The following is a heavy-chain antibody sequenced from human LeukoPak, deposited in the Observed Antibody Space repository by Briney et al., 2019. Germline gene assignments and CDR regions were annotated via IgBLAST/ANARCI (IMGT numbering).Heavy chain of an antibody. J-gene: IGHJ3*02. CDR2: IHYLGNT. CDR1: GYSIRSSNY. Sequence: SETLSLTCAVSGYSIRSSNYWGWIRQPPGKGLELIGNIHYLGNTYYNPSLKNRVTISLDTSKNEFSLKLGSVTAADTAVYYCARVLIVVVTEEYDAFDIWGQGTMVTVSS. D-gene: IGHD2-21*02. CDR3: ARVLIVVVTEEYDAFDI. V-gene: IGHV4-38-2*01.